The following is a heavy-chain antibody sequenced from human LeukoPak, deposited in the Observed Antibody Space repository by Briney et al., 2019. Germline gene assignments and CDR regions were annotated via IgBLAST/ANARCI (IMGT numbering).Heavy chain of an antibody. V-gene: IGHV4-59*01. D-gene: IGHD4-17*01. CDR3: ARDVDYGDYVDAFDI. J-gene: IGHJ3*02. CDR1: GGSISSYY. Sequence: PSETLSLTCTVSGGSISSYYWSWIRQPPGKGLEWIGYIYYCGSTNYNPSLKSRVTISVDTSKNQFSLKLSSVTAADTAVYYCARDVDYGDYVDAFDIWGQGTMVTVSS. CDR2: IYYCGST.